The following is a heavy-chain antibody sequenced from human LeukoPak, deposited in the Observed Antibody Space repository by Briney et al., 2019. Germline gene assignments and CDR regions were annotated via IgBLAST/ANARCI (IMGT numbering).Heavy chain of an antibody. J-gene: IGHJ6*02. CDR3: ARAFGVDYGMDV. Sequence: VXVSCKASXXXXXSYXXSWVXXAXGQGLXXMGGIIPIFGTANYAQKFQGRVTITADESTSTAYMELSSLRSEDTAVFYCARAFGVDYGMDVWGQGTTVTVSS. CDR1: XXXXXSYX. D-gene: IGHD3-16*01. V-gene: IGHV1-69*01. CDR2: IIPIFGTA.